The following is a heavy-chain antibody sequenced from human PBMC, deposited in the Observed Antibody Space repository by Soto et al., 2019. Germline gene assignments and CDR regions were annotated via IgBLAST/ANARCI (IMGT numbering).Heavy chain of an antibody. J-gene: IGHJ4*02. CDR3: AKWGNSSGRGY. D-gene: IGHD6-19*01. V-gene: IGHV3-23*01. CDR1: GFTFNNYV. CDR2: ISGSGGRT. Sequence: EVQLLESGGGLVQPGGSLRLSCAASGFTFNNYVMPWVRQAPGKGLEWVSSISGSGGRTYYADSVKGRFTISRDNSKDTLYLQINSLRDEDTAIYYCAKWGNSSGRGYWGQGTLVTVSS.